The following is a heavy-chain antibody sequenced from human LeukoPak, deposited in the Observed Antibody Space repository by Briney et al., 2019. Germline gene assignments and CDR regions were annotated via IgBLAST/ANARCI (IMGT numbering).Heavy chain of an antibody. Sequence: GGSLRLSCVASGFTYSHNGMHWVRQAPGKGLVWVSRISSDGANANYADSVKGRFTISRDNAKNTLYLQMNSLRAEDTAVYYCVLLSLTPGWGQGTLVTVSS. V-gene: IGHV3-74*01. CDR2: ISSDGANA. CDR1: GFTYSHNG. D-gene: IGHD3-10*01. J-gene: IGHJ4*02. CDR3: VLLSLTPG.